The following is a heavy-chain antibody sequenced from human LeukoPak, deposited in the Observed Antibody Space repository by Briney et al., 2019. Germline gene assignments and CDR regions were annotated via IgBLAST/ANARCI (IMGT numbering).Heavy chain of an antibody. CDR3: ASYHSSSDIHWFDP. CDR2: IYYSGST. V-gene: IGHV4-59*12. CDR1: GGSISSYY. D-gene: IGHD6-13*01. Sequence: PSETLSLTCTVSGGSISSYYWSWIRQPPGKGLEWIGYIYYSGSTNYNPSLKSRVTISVDTSKNQFSLKLSSVTAADTAVYYCASYHSSSDIHWFDPWGQGTLVTVSS. J-gene: IGHJ5*02.